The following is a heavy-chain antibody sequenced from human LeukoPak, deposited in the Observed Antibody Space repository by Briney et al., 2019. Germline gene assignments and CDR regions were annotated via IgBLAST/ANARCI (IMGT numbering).Heavy chain of an antibody. Sequence: SETLSLTCTVSGGSISSSSYYWGWIRQPPGKGLEWIGSIYYSGSTNYNPSLKSRVTMSVDTSKNQFSLKLSSVTAADTAVYYCARGLRPMREYYYDSSGYYPGDAFDIWGQGTMVTVSS. CDR3: ARGLRPMREYYYDSSGYYPGDAFDI. CDR1: GGSISSSSYY. CDR2: IYYSGST. J-gene: IGHJ3*02. V-gene: IGHV4-39*07. D-gene: IGHD3-22*01.